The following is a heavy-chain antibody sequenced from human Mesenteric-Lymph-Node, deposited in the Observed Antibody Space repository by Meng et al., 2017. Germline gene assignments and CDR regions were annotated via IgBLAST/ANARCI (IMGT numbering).Heavy chain of an antibody. D-gene: IGHD2-15*01. CDR1: GGSISSYY. V-gene: IGHV4-4*07. J-gene: IGHJ6*02. CDR3: AHRGYCSGDSCHPHRGDFYYYAMHV. CDR2: IYTSGST. Sequence: SETLSLTCTVSGGSISSYYWSWIRQPAGKGLEWIGRIYTSGSTTYNPSLKSRVTISIDTSKDQFSLRLSSVTAADTAVYYCAHRGYCSGDSCHPHRGDFYYYAMHVWGQGTTVTVSS.